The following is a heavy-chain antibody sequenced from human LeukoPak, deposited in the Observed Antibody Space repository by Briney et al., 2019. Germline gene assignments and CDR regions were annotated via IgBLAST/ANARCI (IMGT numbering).Heavy chain of an antibody. J-gene: IGHJ3*02. CDR1: GFTFSSYW. CDR3: STGSGHAFDI. V-gene: IGHV3-74*01. CDR2: INSVGSST. Sequence: PGGSLRLSCAASGFTFSSYWMHWVRQVPGKGLLWVSRINSVGSSTSYADSVKGRFTISRDNAKNTLYVQMNSLRAEDTAVYYCSTGSGHAFDIWGRGTMVTVSS. D-gene: IGHD3-10*01.